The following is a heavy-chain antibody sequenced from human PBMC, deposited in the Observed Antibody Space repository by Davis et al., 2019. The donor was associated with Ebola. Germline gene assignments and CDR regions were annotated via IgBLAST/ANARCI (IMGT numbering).Heavy chain of an antibody. D-gene: IGHD3-22*01. CDR2: IKSDGTAT. CDR3: ARPVYTSYYPGAFDI. V-gene: IGHV3-74*01. CDR1: GFSFSSYW. J-gene: IGHJ3*02. Sequence: GESLKISCAASGFSFSSYWMHWVRQAPGKGLVWVSNIKSDGTATNYADSVKGRFTISRDNAKNTLHLQMNSLRVEDTAVYHCARPVYTSYYPGAFDIWGQGTMVTVSS.